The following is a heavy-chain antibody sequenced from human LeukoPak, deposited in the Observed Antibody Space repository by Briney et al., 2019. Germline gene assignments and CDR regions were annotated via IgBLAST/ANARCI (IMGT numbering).Heavy chain of an antibody. CDR2: ISSSSSYI. Sequence: GGSLRLSCAASGFTFSSYSMNWVRQAPGKGLEWVSSISSSSSYIYYADSVKGRFTIPRDNAKNSLYLQMNSLRAEDTAVYYCARDKYYDSSGYYLGYMDVWGKGTTVTVSS. J-gene: IGHJ6*03. CDR1: GFTFSSYS. V-gene: IGHV3-21*01. CDR3: ARDKYYDSSGYYLGYMDV. D-gene: IGHD3-22*01.